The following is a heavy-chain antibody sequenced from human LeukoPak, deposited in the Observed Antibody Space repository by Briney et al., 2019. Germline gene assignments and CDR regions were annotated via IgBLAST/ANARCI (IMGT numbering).Heavy chain of an antibody. CDR1: GGSISSGGYS. CDR3: ARGDEGYRGYSGPWFDP. V-gene: IGHV4-30-4*07. CDR2: IYYSGST. D-gene: IGHD5-12*01. J-gene: IGHJ5*02. Sequence: PSETLSLTCAVSGGSISSGGYSWSWIRQPPGKGLEWIGYIYYSGSTYYNPSLKSRVTISVDTSKNQFSLKLSSVTAADTAVYYCARGDEGYRGYSGPWFDPWGQGTLVTVSS.